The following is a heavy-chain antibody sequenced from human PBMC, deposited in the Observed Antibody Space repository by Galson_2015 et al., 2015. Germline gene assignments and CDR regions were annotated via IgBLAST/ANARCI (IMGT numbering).Heavy chain of an antibody. J-gene: IGHJ4*02. CDR2: IKEDGSEK. CDR1: GFTFSSYW. CDR3: ARDCSGGSCYSRNFDY. Sequence: SLRLSCAASGFTFSSYWMSWVRQAPGKGLEWVANIKEDGSEKYYVDSVKGRFTSSRDNAKNSLYPQMNSLRAEDTAVYYCARDCSGGSCYSRNFDYWGQGTLVTVSS. V-gene: IGHV3-7*01. D-gene: IGHD2-15*01.